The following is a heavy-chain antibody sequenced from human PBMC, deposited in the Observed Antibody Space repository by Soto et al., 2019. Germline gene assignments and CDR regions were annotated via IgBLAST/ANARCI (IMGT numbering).Heavy chain of an antibody. D-gene: IGHD4-4*01. J-gene: IGHJ4*02. CDR1: GGSISSGDYY. Sequence: QVQLQESGPGLVKPSQTLSLTCTVSGGSISSGDYYWSWIRQPPGKGLEWIGYIYYSGFTYYNPSLNSPLTMSVDTSKNQFSLKLSSVIAADTAVYYCARSDNYVPVDHWGQGTLVNVSS. CDR2: IYYSGFT. V-gene: IGHV4-30-4*01. CDR3: ARSDNYVPVDH.